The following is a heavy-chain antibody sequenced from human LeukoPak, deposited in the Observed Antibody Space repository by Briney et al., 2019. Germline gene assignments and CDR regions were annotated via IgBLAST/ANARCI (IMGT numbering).Heavy chain of an antibody. V-gene: IGHV4-4*02. J-gene: IGHJ4*02. Sequence: SETLSLTCAVSGGSISSNKWWTWVRQPPGKGLEWIGEIYHSGTTNYNPSLKSRVTILVDKSKNQFSLNLSSVTAADTAVYYCASFDSSSSFDYWGQGTLVTVSS. CDR2: IYHSGTT. D-gene: IGHD6-6*01. CDR3: ASFDSSSSFDY. CDR1: GGSISSNKW.